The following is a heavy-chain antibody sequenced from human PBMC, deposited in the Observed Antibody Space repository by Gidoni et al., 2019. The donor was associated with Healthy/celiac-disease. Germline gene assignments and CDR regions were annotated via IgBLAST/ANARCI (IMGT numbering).Heavy chain of an antibody. V-gene: IGHV3-33*01. Sequence: QVQLVESGGGVVQPGRSLRLSCAASGFPFSSYGMHWVRQAPGKGLEWVAVIWYDGSNKYYADSVKGRFTISRDNSKNTLYLQMNSLRAEDTAVYYCARDGVIAVAALDAFDIWGQGTMVTVSS. D-gene: IGHD6-19*01. J-gene: IGHJ3*02. CDR1: GFPFSSYG. CDR3: ARDGVIAVAALDAFDI. CDR2: IWYDGSNK.